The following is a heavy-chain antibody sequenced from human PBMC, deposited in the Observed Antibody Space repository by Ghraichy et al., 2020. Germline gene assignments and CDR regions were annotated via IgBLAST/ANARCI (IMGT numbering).Heavy chain of an antibody. CDR1: GFTFSSYS. CDR2: ISSSSSTI. V-gene: IGHV3-48*01. J-gene: IGHJ4*02. CDR3: ATVVGSGSDY. Sequence: LSLTCAASGFTFSSYSMNWVRQAPGKGLEWVSYISSSSSTIYYADSVKGRFTISRDNAKNSLYLQMNSLRAEDTAVYYCATVVGSGSDYWGQGTLVTVSS. D-gene: IGHD3-10*01.